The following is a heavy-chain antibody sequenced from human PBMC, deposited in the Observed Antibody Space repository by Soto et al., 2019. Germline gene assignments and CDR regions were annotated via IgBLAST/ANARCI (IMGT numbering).Heavy chain of an antibody. CDR1: GGSNSGYF. CDR3: AREAVAATGTWWFDP. Sequence: PSGTLSLTCTASGGSNSGYFGTWIREPAGKGLEWIGRIYTNGTTNYHPSLKSRVTMSVDTSKNYFSLNLDYVTAADTAVYYCAREAVAATGTWWFDPWGQGTLVTVSS. J-gene: IGHJ5*02. CDR2: IYTNGTT. D-gene: IGHD6-13*01. V-gene: IGHV4-4*07.